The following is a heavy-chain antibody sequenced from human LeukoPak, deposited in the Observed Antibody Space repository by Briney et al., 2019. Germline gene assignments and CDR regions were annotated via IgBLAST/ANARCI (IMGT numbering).Heavy chain of an antibody. D-gene: IGHD2-2*01. J-gene: IGHJ6*02. CDR3: ARAPLYCSSTSCYLDGMDV. V-gene: IGHV1-24*01. CDR2: FDPEDGET. Sequence: GASVKVSCKVSGYTLTELSMHWVRQAPGKGLEWMGDFDPEDGETIYAQKFQGRVTMTEDTSTDTAYMELSSLRSEDTAVYYCARAPLYCSSTSCYLDGMDVWGQGTTVTVSS. CDR1: GYTLTELS.